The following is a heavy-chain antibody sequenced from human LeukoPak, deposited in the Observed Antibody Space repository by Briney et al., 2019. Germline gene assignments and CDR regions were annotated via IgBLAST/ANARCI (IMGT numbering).Heavy chain of an antibody. CDR3: AREILDSSGSVDY. CDR1: GGSISSGSYY. D-gene: IGHD3-22*01. CDR2: IYTSGST. J-gene: IGHJ4*02. V-gene: IGHV4-61*02. Sequence: PSETLSLTCTVSGGSISSGSYYWSWIRQPAGKGLEWIGRIYTSGSTNYNPSLKSRVTISVDTSKDQFSLKLSSVTAADTAVYYCAREILDSSGSVDYWGQGTLVTVSS.